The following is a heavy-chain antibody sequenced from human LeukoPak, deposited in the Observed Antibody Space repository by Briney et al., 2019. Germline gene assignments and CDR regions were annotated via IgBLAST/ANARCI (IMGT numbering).Heavy chain of an antibody. CDR2: IRYDGSNK. D-gene: IGHD3-22*01. CDR3: AKDHDDSSGYYEYFQH. V-gene: IGHV3-30*02. Sequence: GGSLRLSCAASGFTFSSYGMNWVRQAPGKGLEWVAFIRYDGSNKYYADSVKGRFTISRDNSKNTLYLQMNSLRAEDTAVYYCAKDHDDSSGYYEYFQHWGQGTLVTVSS. J-gene: IGHJ1*01. CDR1: GFTFSSYG.